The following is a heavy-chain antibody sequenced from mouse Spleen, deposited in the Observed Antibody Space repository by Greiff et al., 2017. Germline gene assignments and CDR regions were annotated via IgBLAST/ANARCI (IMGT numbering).Heavy chain of an antibody. J-gene: IGHJ3*01. CDR3: ARQYYYGFAY. Sequence: EVKVVESGGGLVKLGGSLKLSCAASGFTFSSYAMSWVRQTPEKRLEWVATISSGGGNTYYPDSVKGRFTISRDNAKNTLYLQMSSLKSEDTAMYYCARQYYYGFAYWGQGTLVTVSA. CDR2: ISSGGGNT. V-gene: IGHV5-9*04. CDR1: GFTFSSYA. D-gene: IGHD1-1*01.